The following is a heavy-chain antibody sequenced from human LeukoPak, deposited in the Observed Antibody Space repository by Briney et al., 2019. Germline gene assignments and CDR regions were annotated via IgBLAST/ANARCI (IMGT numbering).Heavy chain of an antibody. Sequence: ASVKVSCKASGYTFTGYYMHWVRQAPGQGLEWMGWINPNSGGTNYAQKFQGRVTMTRDTSIRTAYMELSRLRSDDTAVYYCARDLCSSTSCYTDYWGQGTLVTVSS. CDR3: ARDLCSSTSCYTDY. J-gene: IGHJ4*02. CDR1: GYTFTGYY. D-gene: IGHD2-2*02. V-gene: IGHV1-2*02. CDR2: INPNSGGT.